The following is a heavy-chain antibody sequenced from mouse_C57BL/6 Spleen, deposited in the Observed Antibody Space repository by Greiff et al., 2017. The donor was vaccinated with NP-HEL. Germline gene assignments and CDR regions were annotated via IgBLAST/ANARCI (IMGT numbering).Heavy chain of an antibody. J-gene: IGHJ2*01. CDR2: IRLKSDNYAT. V-gene: IGHV6-3*01. CDR1: GFTFSNYW. Sequence: EVQLQESGGGLVQPGGSMKLSCVASGFTFSNYWMNWVRQPPEKGLEWVAQIRLKSDNYATHYAESVKGRFTISRDDSKSSVYLQMNNLRAEDTGIYYCTGGWLVDYWGQGTTLTVSS. CDR3: TGGWLVDY. D-gene: IGHD2-3*01.